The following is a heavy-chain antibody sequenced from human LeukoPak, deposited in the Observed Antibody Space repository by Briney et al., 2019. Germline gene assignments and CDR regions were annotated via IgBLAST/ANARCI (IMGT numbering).Heavy chain of an antibody. Sequence: QPGGSLTLSCAASGFTFSTYGMYWVRQAPGKGLEWVAFVRYDGSKIYYAESVKGRFTLSRDISKNTLYLQMNSLRAEDTAVYYCAKDSPKQLLRYLDYWGQGTLVTVSS. CDR2: VRYDGSKI. CDR3: AKDSPKQLLRYLDY. V-gene: IGHV3-30*02. CDR1: GFTFSTYG. J-gene: IGHJ4*02. D-gene: IGHD1-1*01.